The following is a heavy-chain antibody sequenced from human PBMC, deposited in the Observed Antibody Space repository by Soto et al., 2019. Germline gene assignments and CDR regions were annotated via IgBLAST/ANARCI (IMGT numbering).Heavy chain of an antibody. V-gene: IGHV1-8*01. Sequence: QVQLVQSGAAVKKPGASVKVSCKASGYTFTSYDINWVRQATGQGLEWMGWMNPNSGNTGYAQKFQGRVTMTRNTSISTAYLAPSSLTSEDTAVYYCARERYSASVCGYWGQGTLVTVSS. J-gene: IGHJ4*02. CDR2: MNPNSGNT. CDR1: GYTFTSYD. D-gene: IGHD5-12*01. CDR3: ARERYSASVCGY.